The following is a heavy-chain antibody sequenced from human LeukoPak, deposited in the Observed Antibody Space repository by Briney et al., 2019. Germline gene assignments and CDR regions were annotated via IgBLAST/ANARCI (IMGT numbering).Heavy chain of an antibody. D-gene: IGHD3-10*01. CDR1: GYTFTSFG. CDR2: IIPIFGTA. CDR3: ARDRVPYGPFDY. J-gene: IGHJ4*02. Sequence: SVKVSCKASGYTFTSFGISWVRQAPGQGLEWMGRIIPIFGTANYAQKFQGRVTITTDESTSTAYMELSSLRSEDTAVYYCARDRVPYGPFDYWGQGTLVTVSS. V-gene: IGHV1-69*05.